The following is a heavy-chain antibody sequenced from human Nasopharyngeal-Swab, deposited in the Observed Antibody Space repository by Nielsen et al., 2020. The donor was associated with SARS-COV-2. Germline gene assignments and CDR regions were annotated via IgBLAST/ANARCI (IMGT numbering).Heavy chain of an antibody. J-gene: IGHJ4*02. CDR3: AKELSVAGTSSDY. Sequence: GESLKISCAASGFTFSNYAMSWVRQAPGKGLEWVSTLGASGADTYYAESAKGRFTISRDNSKNTVFLQMNGLRVDDTGVYFCAKELSVAGTSSDYWGQGTLVTVSS. CDR2: LGASGADT. CDR1: GFTFSNYA. D-gene: IGHD6-19*01. V-gene: IGHV3-23*01.